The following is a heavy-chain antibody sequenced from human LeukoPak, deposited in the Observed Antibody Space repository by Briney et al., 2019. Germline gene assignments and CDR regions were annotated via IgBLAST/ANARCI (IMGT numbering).Heavy chain of an antibody. Sequence: ASVKVSCKASGYTFTGYYMHWVRQAPGQGLEWMGWINPNSDDTNYAQKFQGRVTMTTGTSTAYMELRSLTSDDTAVYYCARDHPLELERRAAFAGDYYYGMDVWGQGTTVTVS. D-gene: IGHD1-1*01. CDR2: INPNSDDT. CDR1: GYTFTGYY. J-gene: IGHJ6*02. CDR3: ARDHPLELERRAAFAGDYYYGMDV. V-gene: IGHV1-2*02.